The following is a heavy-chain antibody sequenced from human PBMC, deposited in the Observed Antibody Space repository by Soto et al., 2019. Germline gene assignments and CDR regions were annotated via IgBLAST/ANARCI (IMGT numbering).Heavy chain of an antibody. D-gene: IGHD5-12*01. J-gene: IGHJ4*02. CDR2: ISDDGDST. CDR3: AKRSGYQEAAYLDY. V-gene: IGHV3-23*01. CDR1: RFTFSIYG. Sequence: EVQLLESGGDLVQPGGSLRLSCAVSRFTFSIYGMNWVRQAPGKGLEWVSSISDDGDSTYYADSVKGRFTISRDNSKNTLYLQMNSLRAEDTAVYYCAKRSGYQEAAYLDYWGQGTLVTVSS.